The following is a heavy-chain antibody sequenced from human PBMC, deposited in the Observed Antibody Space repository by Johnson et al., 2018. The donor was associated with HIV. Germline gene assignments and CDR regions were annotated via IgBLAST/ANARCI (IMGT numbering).Heavy chain of an antibody. CDR1: GFTFSDHW. Sequence: VQLVESGGGLVQPGGSLRLSCGASGFTFSDHWMQWVRQAPGKGLVWVSRINGDGSRTSYADSVKGRFTIARDNAKNTLFLEMKSLRAEDTAVYYCARRTVTALFDIWGQGTLVTVSS. CDR2: INGDGSRT. J-gene: IGHJ3*02. V-gene: IGHV3-74*01. CDR3: ARRTVTALFDI. D-gene: IGHD4-17*01.